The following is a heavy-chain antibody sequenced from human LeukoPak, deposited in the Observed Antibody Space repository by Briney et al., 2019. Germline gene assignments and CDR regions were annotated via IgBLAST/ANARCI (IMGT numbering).Heavy chain of an antibody. D-gene: IGHD2-2*01. CDR1: GFTFSSYG. V-gene: IGHV3-30*02. Sequence: GGSLRLSCAASGFTFSSYGMHWVRQAPGKGLEWVAVIRYDGSNKYYADSVKGRFTISRDNSKNTLYLQMNSLRAEDTAVYYCAKDIVVVPAAPHDYWGQGTLVTVSS. J-gene: IGHJ4*02. CDR2: IRYDGSNK. CDR3: AKDIVVVPAAPHDY.